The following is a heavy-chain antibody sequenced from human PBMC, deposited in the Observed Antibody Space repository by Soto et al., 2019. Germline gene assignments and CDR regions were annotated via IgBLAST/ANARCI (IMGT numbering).Heavy chain of an antibody. Sequence: SETLSLTCTVSGGSITSGGYYWSWIRQHPGKGLEWIGHIYHSGTTYYNPPLKSRVTISVDTSKNQFSLRLSSVTAADTAVYYCARHKDCSGGSCNAVGYYYGLDVWGQGTTVTVSS. CDR2: IYHSGTT. D-gene: IGHD2-15*01. CDR3: ARHKDCSGGSCNAVGYYYGLDV. V-gene: IGHV4-39*01. CDR1: GGSITSGGYY. J-gene: IGHJ6*02.